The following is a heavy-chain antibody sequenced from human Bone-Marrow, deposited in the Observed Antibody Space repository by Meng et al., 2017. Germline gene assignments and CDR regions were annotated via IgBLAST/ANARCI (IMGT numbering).Heavy chain of an antibody. CDR2: IYYSGST. J-gene: IGHJ4*02. CDR3: ARAERKRLFEPEEDSSGYPPGGTFDY. CDR1: GGSISSGGYY. D-gene: IGHD3-22*01. Sequence: LRLSCTVSGGSISSGGYYWSWIRQHPGKGLEWIGYIYYSGSTYYNPSLKSLVTISVDTSKNQFSLKLSSVTAADTAVYYCARAERKRLFEPEEDSSGYPPGGTFDYWGQGTLVTVSS. V-gene: IGHV4-31*01.